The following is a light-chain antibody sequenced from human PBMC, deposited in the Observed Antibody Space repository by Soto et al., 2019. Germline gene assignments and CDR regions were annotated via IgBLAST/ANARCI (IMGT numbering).Light chain of an antibody. V-gene: IGKV1-12*02. CDR1: QGISSW. Sequence: DIQIAQSPSSFSSSVRDRITITCRASQGISSWLAWYQQKPGEAPKLPIYAASTLQSGVPSRFSGSGSGTNFTLTISSLQPEDFATYYCQQANDFPFTFGQGTRLEIK. J-gene: IGKJ5*01. CDR2: AAS. CDR3: QQANDFPFT.